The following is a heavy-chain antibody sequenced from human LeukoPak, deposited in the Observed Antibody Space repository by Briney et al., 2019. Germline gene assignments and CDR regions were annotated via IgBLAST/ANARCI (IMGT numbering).Heavy chain of an antibody. Sequence: GGSLRLSCVASGFTFSSSXXXXXXXAXXKXLEXXXXXXXDGINEYYADSVKGRFTISRDDSKNTLYLQMNSLRAEDTAVYYCARDRAELAPGSPPYFQHWGQGTLVTVSS. CDR2: XXXDGINE. D-gene: IGHD6-13*01. CDR1: GFTFSSSX. J-gene: IGHJ1*01. CDR3: ARDRAELAPGSPPYFQH. V-gene: IGHV3-33*01.